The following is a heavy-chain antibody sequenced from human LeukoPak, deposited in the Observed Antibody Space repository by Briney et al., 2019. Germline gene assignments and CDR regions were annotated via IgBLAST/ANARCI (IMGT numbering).Heavy chain of an antibody. V-gene: IGHV4-39*07. CDR3: ARVPSRGSGSYYYYYYYMDV. CDR1: GGSISSSSYY. Sequence: SETLSLTCTVSGGSISSSSYYWGWIRQPPGKGLEWIGSIYYSGSTYYNPSLKSRVTISVDTSKNQFSLKLSSVTAADTAVYYCARVPSRGSGSYYYYYYYMDVWGKGTTVTVSS. J-gene: IGHJ6*03. D-gene: IGHD3-10*01. CDR2: IYYSGST.